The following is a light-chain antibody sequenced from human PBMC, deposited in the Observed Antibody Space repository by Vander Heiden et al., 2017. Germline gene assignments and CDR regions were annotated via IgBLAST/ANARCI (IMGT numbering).Light chain of an antibody. J-gene: IGKJ4*01. CDR2: DAS. CDR3: QQYDNLPLT. V-gene: IGKV1-33*01. Sequence: IQMTPSPSSLSASVGDRVTITCQASQDISNYLNWYQQKPGKAPKLLIYDASTLETGVPSRFSGSGSGTDFTLTISSLQPEDIATYYCQQYDNLPLTFGGGTKVEIK. CDR1: QDISNY.